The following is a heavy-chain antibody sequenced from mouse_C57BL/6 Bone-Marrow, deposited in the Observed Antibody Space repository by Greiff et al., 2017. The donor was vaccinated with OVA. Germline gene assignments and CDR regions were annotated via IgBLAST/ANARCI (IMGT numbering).Heavy chain of an antibody. CDR2: IDPNSGGT. V-gene: IGHV1-72*01. CDR1: GYTFTSYW. J-gene: IGHJ3*01. Sequence: QVQLKQPGAELVKPGASVKLSCKASGYTFTSYWMHWVKQRPGRGLEWIGRIDPNSGGTKYNEKFKSKATLTVDKPSSTAYMQLSSLTSEDSAVYYCARKGYGNYWFAYWGQGTLVTVSA. CDR3: ARKGYGNYWFAY. D-gene: IGHD2-1*01.